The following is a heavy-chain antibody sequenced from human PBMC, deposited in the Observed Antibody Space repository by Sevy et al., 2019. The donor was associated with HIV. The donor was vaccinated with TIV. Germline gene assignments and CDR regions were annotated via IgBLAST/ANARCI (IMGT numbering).Heavy chain of an antibody. Sequence: ASVKVSCKASGYTFTSYGISWVRQAPGQGLEWMGWISAYNGNTNYAQKLQGRVTMTTDKSTSTAYMELRSLRSDDTAVYYCARTIQLWPLNWFDPWGQGTLVTVSS. J-gene: IGHJ5*02. CDR2: ISAYNGNT. D-gene: IGHD5-18*01. V-gene: IGHV1-18*01. CDR1: GYTFTSYG. CDR3: ARTIQLWPLNWFDP.